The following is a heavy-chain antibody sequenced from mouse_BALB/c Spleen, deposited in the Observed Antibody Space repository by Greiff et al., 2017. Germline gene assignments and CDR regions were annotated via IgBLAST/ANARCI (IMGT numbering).Heavy chain of an antibody. Sequence: EVKLMESGGGLVKPGGSLKLSCAASGFAFSSYDMSWVRQTPEKRLEWVAYISSGGGSTYYPDTVKGRFTISRDNAKNTLYLQMSSLKSEDTAMYYCARQDYGYGFAYWGQGTLVTVSA. CDR3: ARQDYGYGFAY. CDR2: ISSGGGST. V-gene: IGHV5-12-1*01. J-gene: IGHJ3*01. CDR1: GFAFSSYD. D-gene: IGHD1-2*01.